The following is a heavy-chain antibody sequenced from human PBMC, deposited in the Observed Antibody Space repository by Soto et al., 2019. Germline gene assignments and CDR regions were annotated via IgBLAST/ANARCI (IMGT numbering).Heavy chain of an antibody. J-gene: IGHJ6*02. CDR3: ARDRLRNSYYYYGMDV. Sequence: VQLVESGGGVVQPGRSLRLSCAASGFTFSSYAMHWVRQAPGKGLEWVAVISYDGSNKYYADSVKGRFTISRDNSKNTLYLQMNSLRAEDTAVYYCARDRLRNSYYYYGMDVWGQGTTVTVSS. CDR1: GFTFSSYA. V-gene: IGHV3-30-3*01. CDR2: ISYDGSNK. D-gene: IGHD5-12*01.